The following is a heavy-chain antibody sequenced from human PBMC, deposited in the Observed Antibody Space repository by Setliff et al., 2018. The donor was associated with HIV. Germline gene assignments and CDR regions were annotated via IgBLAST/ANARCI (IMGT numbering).Heavy chain of an antibody. CDR1: GYTVTELS. Sequence: ASVMVSCKVSGYTVTELSINWVRQAPGKGPEWMGGFDPEDNKIVYAQKLQGRVTTTEDTSTDTAYMELSSLRPEDTAVYYCATRIRDGHRGYGYFDFWGQGTLVTVSS. D-gene: IGHD5-12*01. V-gene: IGHV1-24*01. CDR3: ATRIRDGHRGYGYFDF. J-gene: IGHJ4*02. CDR2: FDPEDNKI.